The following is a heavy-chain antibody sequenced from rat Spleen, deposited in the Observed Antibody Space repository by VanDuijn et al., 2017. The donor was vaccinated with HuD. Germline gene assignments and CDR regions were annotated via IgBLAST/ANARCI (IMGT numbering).Heavy chain of an antibody. CDR2: ISYDGSST. J-gene: IGHJ2*01. CDR1: GFTFSNYG. CDR3: TRNYYSSYIFDY. D-gene: IGHD1-2*01. V-gene: IGHV5-29*01. Sequence: EVQLVESGGGLVQPGRSLKLSCAASGFTFSNYGMAWVRQAPTKGLEWVATISYDGSSTYYRDSVKGRFTISRDNAKSTLYLQMNSLRSEDTATYYCTRNYYSSYIFDYWGQGVMVTVSS.